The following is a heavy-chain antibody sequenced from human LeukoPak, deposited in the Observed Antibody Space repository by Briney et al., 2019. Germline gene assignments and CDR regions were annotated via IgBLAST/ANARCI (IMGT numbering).Heavy chain of an antibody. V-gene: IGHV3-48*03. CDR3: AKAMTHYGDNVDY. Sequence: GYLRLSCAASGFTFSSYEMNWVRQAPGKGLEWVSYISSSGSTIYYADSVKGRFTISRDNSKNTLYLQMNSLRAEDTAVYYCAKAMTHYGDNVDYWGQGTLVTVSS. D-gene: IGHD4-23*01. CDR2: ISSSGSTI. CDR1: GFTFSSYE. J-gene: IGHJ4*02.